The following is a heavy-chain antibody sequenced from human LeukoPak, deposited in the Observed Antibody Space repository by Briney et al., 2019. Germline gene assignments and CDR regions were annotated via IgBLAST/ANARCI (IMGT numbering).Heavy chain of an antibody. J-gene: IGHJ5*02. CDR1: GGSISSYY. CDR2: IYTSGST. Sequence: PSETLSLTCTVSGGSISSYYWSWIRQPAGKGLEWIGRIYTSGSTNYNPSLKSRVTMSVDTSKNQFSLKLSSVTAADTAVYYCAREGDIVVVPAAIPSNNWFDPWGQGTLVTVSS. V-gene: IGHV4-4*07. D-gene: IGHD2-2*01. CDR3: AREGDIVVVPAAIPSNNWFDP.